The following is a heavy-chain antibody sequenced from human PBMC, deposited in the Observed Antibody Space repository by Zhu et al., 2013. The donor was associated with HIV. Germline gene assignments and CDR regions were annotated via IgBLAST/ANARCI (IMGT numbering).Heavy chain of an antibody. Sequence: QVQLVQSGAEVKKPGASVKVSCKASGYTFTGYYMHWVRQAPGQGLEWMGWINPNSGGTNYAQKFQGWVTMTRDTSINTAYMELSRLRSDDTAVYYCASGSALSSGWTQDFDYWGQGTLVTVSS. CDR2: INPNSGGT. J-gene: IGHJ4*02. D-gene: IGHD6-19*01. V-gene: IGHV1-2*04. CDR3: ASGSALSSGWTQDFDY. CDR1: GYTFTGYY.